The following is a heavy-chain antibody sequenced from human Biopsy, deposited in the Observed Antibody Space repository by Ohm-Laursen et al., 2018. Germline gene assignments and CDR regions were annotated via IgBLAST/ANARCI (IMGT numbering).Heavy chain of an antibody. CDR1: GESFSDYY. CDR2: VYYTGST. J-gene: IGHJ2*01. CDR3: ARDRGYYSDRTVPGYFDL. V-gene: IGHV4-59*01. Sequence: SETLSLTCEVSGESFSDYYWSWIRQPPGKGLEWIGYVYYTGSTDYNPSLQSRVTISVDTSKNHFSLRLRSVTPADTAIYYCARDRGYYSDRTVPGYFDLWGRGTQVIVSS. D-gene: IGHD3-22*01.